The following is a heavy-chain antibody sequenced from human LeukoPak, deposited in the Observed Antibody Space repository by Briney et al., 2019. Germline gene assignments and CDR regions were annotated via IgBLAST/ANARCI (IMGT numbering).Heavy chain of an antibody. J-gene: IGHJ6*02. V-gene: IGHV1-18*01. CDR1: GYTFTSYG. D-gene: IGHD2-15*01. CDR3: ARPVDYCGGGTCYNYYYYGMDV. Sequence: ASVKVSCKASGYTFTSYGISWVRQAPGQGLEWMGWISPYNGDTRYAQKVQGRVTMATDTSTSTAYMELRSLRSDDTAIYYCARPVDYCGGGTCYNYYYYGMDVWGQGPRSPSP. CDR2: ISPYNGDT.